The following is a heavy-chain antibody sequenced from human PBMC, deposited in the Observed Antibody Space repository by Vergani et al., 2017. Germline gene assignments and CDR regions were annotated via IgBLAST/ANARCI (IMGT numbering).Heavy chain of an antibody. Sequence: ELQLMESGGGVVQPGGSLRLSCAASGFTFSSYGMYWVRQAPGKGLEWVSVIYSGGSTYYADSVKGRFIISRDNSKNTLYLQMNSLRAEDTAVYYCARDVSSGWYLFDYWGQGTLVTVSS. D-gene: IGHD6-19*01. J-gene: IGHJ4*02. CDR1: GFTFSSYG. V-gene: IGHV3-66*02. CDR3: ARDVSSGWYLFDY. CDR2: IYSGGST.